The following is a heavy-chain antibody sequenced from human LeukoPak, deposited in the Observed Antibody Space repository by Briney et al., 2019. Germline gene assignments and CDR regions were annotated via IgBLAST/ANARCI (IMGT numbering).Heavy chain of an antibody. J-gene: IGHJ4*02. CDR3: ARMNSGSYFSLREGFDY. V-gene: IGHV3-30*14. D-gene: IGHD1-26*01. Sequence: WGSLRLSCAASGFTFSRHPMHWVRQAPGKGLEWVAVIVYDGSEKYYKESVKGRFTISRDNSKNTLYLQMNSLRAEDTAVYYCARMNSGSYFSLREGFDYWGQGTLVTVSS. CDR2: IVYDGSEK. CDR1: GFTFSRHP.